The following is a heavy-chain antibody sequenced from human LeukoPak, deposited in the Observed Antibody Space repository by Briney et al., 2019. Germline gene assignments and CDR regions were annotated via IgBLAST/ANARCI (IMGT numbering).Heavy chain of an antibody. CDR1: GLSFGDYA. CDR2: IRSKAYGGTT. V-gene: IGHV3-49*04. Sequence: PGGSLRFSCTTPGLSFGDYAMSWVRQAPGKGLEWVGFIRSKAYGGTTEYAASVKGRFTISRDDSKSIAYLQMNSLKTEDTAVYYCTRLYSESTSWALDYWGQGTLVTVSS. CDR3: TRLYSESTSWALDY. J-gene: IGHJ4*02. D-gene: IGHD1-26*01.